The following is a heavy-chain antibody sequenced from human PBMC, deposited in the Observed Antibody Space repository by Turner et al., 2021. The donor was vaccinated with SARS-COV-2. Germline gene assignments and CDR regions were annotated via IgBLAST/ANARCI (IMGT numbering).Heavy chain of an antibody. Sequence: QVQLQQWGAGLLKPSETLSLTCAVYGGSFSGYYWTWIRQPPEKGLEWIGEINPSGTTYHNPSLKGRVTMSVDTSKNQFYLKVSSVTAADTAVYYGAKGDDSRKSGLLWGQGTLVTVSS. D-gene: IGHD2-15*01. J-gene: IGHJ4*02. CDR1: GGSFSGYY. CDR3: AKGDDSRKSGLL. V-gene: IGHV4-34*02. CDR2: INPSGTT.